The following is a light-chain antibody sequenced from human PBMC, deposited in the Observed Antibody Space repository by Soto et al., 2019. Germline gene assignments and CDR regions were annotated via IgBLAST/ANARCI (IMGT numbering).Light chain of an antibody. CDR1: QTISSW. V-gene: IGKV1-5*03. J-gene: IGKJ1*01. CDR2: KAS. CDR3: QQTLSFPPT. Sequence: DIQMTQSPSTLSGSVGDRVTITCRASQTISSWLAWYQQKPGKAPKLLIYKASTLKSGVPSRFSGSGSGTEFTLTISSLQPDDFATYYCQQTLSFPPTFGQGTKVDI.